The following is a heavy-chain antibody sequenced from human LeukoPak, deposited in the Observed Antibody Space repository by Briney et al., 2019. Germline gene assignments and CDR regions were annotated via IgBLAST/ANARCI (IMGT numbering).Heavy chain of an antibody. D-gene: IGHD3-3*01. V-gene: IGHV4-4*07. CDR2: IYSGGNT. CDR3: ARDSRYFDFWRGYVDY. J-gene: IGHJ4*02. Sequence: SEPLSLTCTVSGGSINFYYWAWIRQSAGKGLEWIGRIYSGGNTNYNPSLKSRATLSIDTSKNQFSLMLTSVTSADTAVYYCARDSRYFDFWRGYVDYWGQGFLVTVSS. CDR1: GGSINFYY.